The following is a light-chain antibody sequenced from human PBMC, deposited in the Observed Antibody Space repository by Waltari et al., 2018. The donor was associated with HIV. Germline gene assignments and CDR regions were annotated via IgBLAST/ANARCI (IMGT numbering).Light chain of an antibody. J-gene: IGLJ2*01. CDR3: GTWESSLIAAV. Sequence: QSVLTQPPSVSAAPGQKVTISCSGSSSNIGNNYVSWYQQLPGTAPRLLIYDSKKRPSEIPDRFSGSKSGASATLDITGRQTGDEADYYCGTWESSLIAAVFGGGTKLAVL. V-gene: IGLV1-51*01. CDR1: SSNIGNNY. CDR2: DSK.